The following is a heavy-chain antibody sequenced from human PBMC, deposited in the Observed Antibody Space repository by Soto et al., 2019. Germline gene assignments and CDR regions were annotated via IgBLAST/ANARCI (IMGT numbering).Heavy chain of an antibody. V-gene: IGHV1-18*01. CDR2: IRAYNGNT. CDR1: GYTFTSYG. J-gene: IGHJ4*02. CDR3: AREGPPSLN. Sequence: QVQLVQSGAEVKKPGASVKVSCKASGYTFTSYGISWVRQAPGQGLEWMGWIRAYNGNTNYPQKLRGSVTMATDTSPSTVYLELRSLSSDDTAVYYCAREGPPSLNWGQGNLVSVSS. D-gene: IGHD2-2*01.